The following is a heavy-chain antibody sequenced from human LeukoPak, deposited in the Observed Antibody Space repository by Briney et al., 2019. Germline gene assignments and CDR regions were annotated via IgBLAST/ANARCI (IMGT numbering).Heavy chain of an antibody. Sequence: ASVKVSCKASGYTFTGYYIHWVRQAPGQGLEWMGWINPNSGGTEYAQKFQGRVTMTRDTSINTAYMELSRLRSDDTAVYYCARSYYYDSSGYKYYYFDYWGQGTLVTVSS. D-gene: IGHD3-22*01. CDR1: GYTFTGYY. CDR3: ARSYYYDSSGYKYYYFDY. V-gene: IGHV1-2*02. J-gene: IGHJ4*02. CDR2: INPNSGGT.